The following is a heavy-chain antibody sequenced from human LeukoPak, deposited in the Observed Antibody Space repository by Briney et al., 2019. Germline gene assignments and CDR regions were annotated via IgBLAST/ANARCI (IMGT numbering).Heavy chain of an antibody. CDR3: ARHEWQQLVKFDY. D-gene: IGHD6-13*01. J-gene: IGHJ4*02. V-gene: IGHV4-39*01. CDR2: IYYSGST. CDR1: GGSISSSLYY. Sequence: SETLSLTCAVSGGSISSSLYYWGWIRQPPGKGLEWIGTIYYSGSTYYNPSLKGRVTIYVDTSKNQFSLKVSSVTAAYTAVYYCARHEWQQLVKFDYWGQGALVTVSS.